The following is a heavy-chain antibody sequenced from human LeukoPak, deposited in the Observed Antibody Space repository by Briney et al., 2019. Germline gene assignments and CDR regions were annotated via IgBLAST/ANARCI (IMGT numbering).Heavy chain of an antibody. CDR1: GFTFSSYG. J-gene: IGHJ4*02. CDR3: AKGNYDILTGYLYYFDY. V-gene: IGHV3-23*01. CDR2: ISGSGTST. Sequence: PGGSLRLSCAASGFTFSSYGMSWVRQAPGKGLEWVSAISGSGTSTYYADSVKGRFTISRDNSKNTLHLQMNSLRAEDTAVYYCAKGNYDILTGYLYYFDYWGQGTLVTVSS. D-gene: IGHD3-9*01.